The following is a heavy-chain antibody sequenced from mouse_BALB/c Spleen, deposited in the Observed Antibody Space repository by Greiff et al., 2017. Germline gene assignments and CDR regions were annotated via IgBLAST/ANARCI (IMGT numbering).Heavy chain of an antibody. CDR2: IYPGGGYT. Sequence: QVQLQQSGAELVRPGTSVKISCKASGYTFTNYWLGWVKQRPGHGLEWIGDIYPGGGYTNYNEKFKGKATLTADTSSSTAYMQLSSLTSEDSAVYFCARRLRDYAMDYWGQGTSVTVSS. J-gene: IGHJ4*01. D-gene: IGHD2-4*01. CDR1: GYTFTNYW. V-gene: IGHV1-63*02. CDR3: ARRLRDYAMDY.